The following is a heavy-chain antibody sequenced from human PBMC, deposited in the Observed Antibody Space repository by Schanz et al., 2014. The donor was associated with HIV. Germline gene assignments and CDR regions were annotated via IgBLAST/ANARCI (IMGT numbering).Heavy chain of an antibody. Sequence: QVQLVQSGAEVKKPGSSVKVSCNVLGGSFSSYAISWVRQAPGQGLEWMGWIDPIFGTTNYAQRFQGRVSVTADESTSTAYMELSGLRSQDTAVYYCARGYCGADCSHFYYYGTDIWGQGTTVTVSS. V-gene: IGHV1-69*01. J-gene: IGHJ6*02. CDR1: GGSFSSYA. D-gene: IGHD2-21*02. CDR2: IDPIFGTT. CDR3: ARGYCGADCSHFYYYGTDI.